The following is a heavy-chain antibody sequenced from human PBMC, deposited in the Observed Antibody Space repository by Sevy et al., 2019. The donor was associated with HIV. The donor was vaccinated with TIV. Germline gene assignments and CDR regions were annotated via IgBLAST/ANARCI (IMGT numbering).Heavy chain of an antibody. D-gene: IGHD3-10*01. CDR1: GFTFSNAW. CDR2: IKSKTDGGPT. J-gene: IGHJ4*02. Sequence: GGSLRLSCAASGFTFSNAWMSWVRQAPGKGLEWVGRIKSKTDGGPTDYAAPVKGRFTISKDDSKNTLYLQMNSLKTEDTAVYYCTTERLLWFGASDYWGQGTLVTVSS. V-gene: IGHV3-15*01. CDR3: TTERLLWFGASDY.